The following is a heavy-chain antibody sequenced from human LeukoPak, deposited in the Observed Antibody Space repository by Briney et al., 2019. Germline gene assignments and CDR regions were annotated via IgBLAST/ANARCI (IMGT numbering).Heavy chain of an antibody. CDR3: AKRGVVIRGILVIGYHQEAYHYDF. V-gene: IGHV3-23*01. Sequence: GGSLRLSCVVSGISLSNYGMTWVRQAPGKGLEWVSYISDRGGSTTYADSVKGRFTISRDTYLNTLFLQMNNLRAEDTAVYFCAKRGVVIRGILVIGYHQEAYHYDFWGQGVLVTVSS. D-gene: IGHD3-10*01. CDR1: GISLSNYG. CDR2: ISDRGGST. J-gene: IGHJ4*02.